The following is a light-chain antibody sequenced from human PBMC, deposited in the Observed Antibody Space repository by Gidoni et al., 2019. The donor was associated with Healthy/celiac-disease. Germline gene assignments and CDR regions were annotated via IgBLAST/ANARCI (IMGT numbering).Light chain of an antibody. CDR1: QDISNY. Sequence: DIQMTQSPSSLSASVGARVTITCQASQDISNYLNWYQQKPGKAPKLLIYDASNLETGVPSGFSGSGSGTDFTFTISSLQTEDIATYYCQQYDNLPITFGQGTRLEIK. CDR3: QQYDNLPIT. J-gene: IGKJ5*01. CDR2: DAS. V-gene: IGKV1-33*01.